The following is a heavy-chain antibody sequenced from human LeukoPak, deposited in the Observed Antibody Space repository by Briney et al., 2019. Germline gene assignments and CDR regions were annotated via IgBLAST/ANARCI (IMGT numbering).Heavy chain of an antibody. Sequence: SETLSLTCVVYGESFSGYYWTWIHQPPGKGLEWIGSIYYSGNTYYNASLKSQVSISIDTSKNQFSLRLTSVTAADTAVYYCARQTGSGLFILPGGQGTLVTVSS. J-gene: IGHJ4*02. V-gene: IGHV4-34*01. CDR1: GESFSGYY. CDR2: IYYSGNT. D-gene: IGHD3/OR15-3a*01. CDR3: ARQTGSGLFILP.